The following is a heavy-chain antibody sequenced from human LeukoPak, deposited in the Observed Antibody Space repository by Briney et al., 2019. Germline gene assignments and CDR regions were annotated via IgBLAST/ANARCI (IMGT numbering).Heavy chain of an antibody. V-gene: IGHV4-59*11. CDR2: IYYSGST. CDR1: GGSISSHY. Sequence: SETLSLTCTVSGGSISSHYWSWIRQPPGKGLEWIGYIYYSGSTNYNPSLKSRVTISVDTSKNQFSLKLSSVTAADTAVYYCASSVLPFSYDSSGYLVYWGQGTLVTVSS. D-gene: IGHD3-22*01. CDR3: ASSVLPFSYDSSGYLVY. J-gene: IGHJ4*02.